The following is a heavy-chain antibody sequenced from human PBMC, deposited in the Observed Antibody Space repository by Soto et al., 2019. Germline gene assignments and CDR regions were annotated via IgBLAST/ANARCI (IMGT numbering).Heavy chain of an antibody. V-gene: IGHV3-30-3*01. D-gene: IGHD3-3*01. Sequence: QVQLVESGGGVVQPGRSLRLSCAASGFTCSSCSMHWVRQAPGKGLEWVAVISYDGSNKYYADSVKGRFTISRDNSKNTLYLQMNSLRAEDTAVYYCARDKSDLRFLEWSYYFDYWGQGTLVTVSS. CDR2: ISYDGSNK. J-gene: IGHJ4*02. CDR1: GFTCSSCS. CDR3: ARDKSDLRFLEWSYYFDY.